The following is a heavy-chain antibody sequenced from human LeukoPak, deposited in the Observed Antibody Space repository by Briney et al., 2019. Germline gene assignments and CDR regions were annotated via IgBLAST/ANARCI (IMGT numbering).Heavy chain of an antibody. CDR1: GYSISSGYY. Sequence: KPSETLPLTCAVSGYSISSGYYWGWIRQPPGKGLEWIGSIYHSGSTYYNPSLKSRVTISVDTSKNQFSLKLSSVTAADTAAYYCAGLRVLGTSWYMDVWGKGTTVTVSS. J-gene: IGHJ6*03. CDR3: AGLRVLGTSWYMDV. V-gene: IGHV4-38-2*01. D-gene: IGHD1-1*01. CDR2: IYHSGST.